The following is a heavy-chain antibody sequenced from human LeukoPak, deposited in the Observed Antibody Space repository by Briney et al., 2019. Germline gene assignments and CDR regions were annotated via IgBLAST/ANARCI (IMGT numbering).Heavy chain of an antibody. CDR3: ARQGAYTYGPGVY. D-gene: IGHD5-18*01. CDR1: GGSISSSSYY. J-gene: IGHJ4*02. Sequence: KPSETLSLTCTVSGGSISSSSYYWGWIRQPPGKGLEWIGSIYYSGSTYYNPSLKSRVTISVDTSKNQFSLRLSSVTAADTAVYYCARQGAYTYGPGVYWGQGTLVTVSS. V-gene: IGHV4-39*01. CDR2: IYYSGST.